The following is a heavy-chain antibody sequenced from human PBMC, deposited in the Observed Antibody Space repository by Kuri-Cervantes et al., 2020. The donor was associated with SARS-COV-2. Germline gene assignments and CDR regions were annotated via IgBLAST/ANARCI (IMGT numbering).Heavy chain of an antibody. CDR3: ARAYDFWSGYCPH. J-gene: IGHJ4*02. CDR2: ISGSGGST. CDR1: GFTFSSYW. Sequence: GESLKISCAASGFTFSSYWMSWVRQAPGKGLEWVSAISGSGGSTYYADSVKGRFTISRDNSKNTLYLQMNSLRAEDTAVYYCARAYDFWSGYCPHWGQGTLVTVSS. V-gene: IGHV3-23*01. D-gene: IGHD3-3*01.